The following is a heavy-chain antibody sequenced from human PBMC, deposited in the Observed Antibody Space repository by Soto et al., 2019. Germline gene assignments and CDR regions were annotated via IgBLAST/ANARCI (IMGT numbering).Heavy chain of an antibody. CDR1: GYTFTSYY. CDR3: ARDSFITGTTVGNWFDP. CDR2: INPSGGST. D-gene: IGHD1-7*01. Sequence: GASVKVSCKASGYTFTSYYMHWVRQAPGQGLEWMGIINPSGGSTSYAQKFQGRVTMTRDTSTSTVYMELSSLRSEDTAVYYCARDSFITGTTVGNWFDPWGQGTLVTVS. V-gene: IGHV1-46*03. J-gene: IGHJ5*02.